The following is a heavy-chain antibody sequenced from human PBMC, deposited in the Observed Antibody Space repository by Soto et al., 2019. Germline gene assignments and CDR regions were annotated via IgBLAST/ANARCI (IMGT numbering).Heavy chain of an antibody. CDR2: FDPEDGET. CDR3: ATVGGVGAYYYGMDV. D-gene: IGHD3-16*01. CDR1: GYTLTELS. V-gene: IGHV1-24*01. Sequence: ASGKVSCKVSGYTLTELSMHWLRQAPGKGLEWMGGFDPEDGETIYAQKFQGRVTMTEDTSTDTAYMELSSLRSEDTAVYYCATVGGVGAYYYGMDVWGQGTTVTVSS. J-gene: IGHJ6*02.